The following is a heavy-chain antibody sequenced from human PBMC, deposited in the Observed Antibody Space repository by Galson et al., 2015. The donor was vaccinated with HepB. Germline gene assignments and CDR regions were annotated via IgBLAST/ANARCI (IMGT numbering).Heavy chain of an antibody. CDR2: ISGGGGST. Sequence: SLRLSCAASGFTFSSYAMSWVRQAPGKGLEWVSAISGGGGSTYYADSVKGRFTISRDNSKNTLYLQMNSLRAEDTAVYYCAKGGGYYYYGMDVWGQGTTVTVSS. CDR1: GFTFSSYA. V-gene: IGHV3-23*01. D-gene: IGHD3-16*01. J-gene: IGHJ6*02. CDR3: AKGGGYYYYGMDV.